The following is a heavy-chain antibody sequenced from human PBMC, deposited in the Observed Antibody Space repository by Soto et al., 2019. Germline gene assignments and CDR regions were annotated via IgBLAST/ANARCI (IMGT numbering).Heavy chain of an antibody. V-gene: IGHV4-31*03. J-gene: IGHJ4*02. CDR2: IYYSGST. D-gene: IGHD3-10*01. Sequence: QVQLQESGPGLVKPSQTLSLTCTVSGGSISSGGYYWSWIRQHPGKGLEWIGYIYYSGSTYYNPSLKSRVTIAVATSKNQFSRKLSSVTAADTAVYYCARAMVRGVISFDYWGQGTLVTVSS. CDR1: GGSISSGGYY. CDR3: ARAMVRGVISFDY.